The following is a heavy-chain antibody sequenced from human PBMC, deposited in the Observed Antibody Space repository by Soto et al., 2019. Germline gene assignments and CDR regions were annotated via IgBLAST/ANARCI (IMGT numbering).Heavy chain of an antibody. Sequence: EVQLLESGGGLVQPGGSLRLSCAASGFTFSSYAMSWVRQAPGKGLEWVSAISGSGGSTYYADSVKGRFTISRDNSKNTLYLQMNSLRAEDTAVYYCASPTHAHYYYGMDVWGQVTTVTVSS. J-gene: IGHJ6*02. CDR1: GFTFSSYA. CDR2: ISGSGGST. CDR3: ASPTHAHYYYGMDV. V-gene: IGHV3-23*01.